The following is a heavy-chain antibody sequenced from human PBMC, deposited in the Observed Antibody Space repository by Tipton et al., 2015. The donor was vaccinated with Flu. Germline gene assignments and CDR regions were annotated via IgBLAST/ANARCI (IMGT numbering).Heavy chain of an antibody. CDR2: ISWDGGST. CDR1: GLTFDGYD. V-gene: IGHV3-43D*03. Sequence: SLRLSCAASGLTFDGYDMHWVRQAPGKGLEWVSVISWDGGSTFYADSVRGRFTVSRDNSENSLCLQMSSLRAEDTALYYCATEVAWQGGGYYGMDVWGQGTTVTVSS. J-gene: IGHJ6*02. CDR3: ATEVAWQGGGYYGMDV. D-gene: IGHD1-26*01.